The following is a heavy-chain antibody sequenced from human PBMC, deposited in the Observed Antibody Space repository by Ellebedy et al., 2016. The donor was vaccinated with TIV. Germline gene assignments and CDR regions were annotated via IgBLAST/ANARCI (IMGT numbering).Heavy chain of an antibody. CDR2: IYQDGSEK. CDR1: GFTFSSYW. D-gene: IGHD4-17*01. CDR3: ARRGSYGDYAVQVNNWFDS. Sequence: GESLKISCAASGFTFSSYWMSWVRQAPGKGLEWVANIYQDGSEKYYVDSVEGRFTISRDNAKNSLYLEMKSLRAEDTAVYYCARRGSYGDYAVQVNNWFDSWGQGTPVTVSP. J-gene: IGHJ5*01. V-gene: IGHV3-7*01.